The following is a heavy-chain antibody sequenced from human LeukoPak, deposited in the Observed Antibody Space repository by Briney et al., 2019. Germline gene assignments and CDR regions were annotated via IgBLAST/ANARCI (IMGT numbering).Heavy chain of an antibody. J-gene: IGHJ6*02. CDR3: ARDEARFSIAAAGGGYYYGMDV. V-gene: IGHV4-4*07. Sequence: SENLSFNFSGSGVSIISYYWSWIRPGAGIGREWIGRIYTSGSINYNPSLKSRVTISVDTSKNQFSLKLSSVTAADTAVYYCARDEARFSIAAAGGGYYYGMDVWGQGTTVTVSS. D-gene: IGHD6-13*01. CDR2: IYTSGSI. CDR1: GVSIISYY.